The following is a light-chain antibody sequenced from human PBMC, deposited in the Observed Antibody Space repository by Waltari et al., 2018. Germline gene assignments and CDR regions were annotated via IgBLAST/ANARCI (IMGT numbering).Light chain of an antibody. V-gene: IGKV3-20*01. J-gene: IGKJ4*01. Sequence: DIVLTQSPGTLSLSPGERATLSCRASQSVSSSYLAWYQQKPGPAPRLLIYGASSRATGIPDRFSGSGSGTDFTLTISRLEPEDFAVYYCQQYGSSPWLTFGGGTKVEIK. CDR2: GAS. CDR1: QSVSSSY. CDR3: QQYGSSPWLT.